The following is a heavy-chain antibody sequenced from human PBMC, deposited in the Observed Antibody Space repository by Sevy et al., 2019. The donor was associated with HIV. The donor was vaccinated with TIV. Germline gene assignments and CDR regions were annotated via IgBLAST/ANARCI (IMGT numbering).Heavy chain of an antibody. CDR2: IKQDGSEK. Sequence: GGSLRLSCAASGFIFSSYWMSWVRQAPGKGLEWVASIKQDGSEKYYVDSVKGRFTISRDNAKNSLYLQMNSLRAEDTAVYYCARDSGLQLFRYWGQGTLVTVSS. V-gene: IGHV3-7*01. CDR3: ARDSGLQLFRY. J-gene: IGHJ4*02. CDR1: GFIFSSYW. D-gene: IGHD1-1*01.